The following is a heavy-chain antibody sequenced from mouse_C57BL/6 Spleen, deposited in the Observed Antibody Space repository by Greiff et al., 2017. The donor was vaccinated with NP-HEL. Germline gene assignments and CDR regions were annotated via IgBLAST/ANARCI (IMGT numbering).Heavy chain of an antibody. CDR2: ISDGGSYT. CDR1: GFTFSSYA. J-gene: IGHJ4*01. Sequence: EVKVVESGGGLVKPGGSLKLSCAASGFTFSSYAMSWVRQTPEKRLEWVATISDGGSYTYYPDNVKGRFTISRDNAKNNLYLQMSHLKSEDTAMYYCARPRGSRHYYAMDYWGQGTSVTVSS. D-gene: IGHD1-1*01. V-gene: IGHV5-4*03. CDR3: ARPRGSRHYYAMDY.